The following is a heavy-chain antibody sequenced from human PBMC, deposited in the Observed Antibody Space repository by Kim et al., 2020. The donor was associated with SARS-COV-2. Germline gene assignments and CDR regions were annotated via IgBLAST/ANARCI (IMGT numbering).Heavy chain of an antibody. CDR3: ARRASGGPKQQLVPVGN. CDR2: ISYDGSNK. J-gene: IGHJ4*02. V-gene: IGHV3-30*04. CDR1: GFTFSSYA. D-gene: IGHD6-13*01. Sequence: GGSLRLSCAASGFTFSSYAMHWVRQAPGKGLEWVAVISYDGSNKYYADSVKGRFTISRDNSKNTLYLQMNSLRAEDTAVYYCARRASGGPKQQLVPVGNWGQGTLVTVSS.